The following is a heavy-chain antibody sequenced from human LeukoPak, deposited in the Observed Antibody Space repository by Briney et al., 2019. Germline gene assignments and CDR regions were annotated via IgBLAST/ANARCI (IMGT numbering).Heavy chain of an antibody. V-gene: IGHV3-23*01. D-gene: IGHD1-26*01. CDR3: AKGPFRVGASAAPSDAFDI. Sequence: PGGSLRLSCAASGFTFSNYAMSWVRQAPGKGLEWVSAISGSDGHTYYADSVKGRFTISSDNSKHTLYLQMFSLRAEDTAVYYCAKGPFRVGASAAPSDAFDIWGQGTMVTVSS. CDR1: GFTFSNYA. CDR2: ISGSDGHT. J-gene: IGHJ3*02.